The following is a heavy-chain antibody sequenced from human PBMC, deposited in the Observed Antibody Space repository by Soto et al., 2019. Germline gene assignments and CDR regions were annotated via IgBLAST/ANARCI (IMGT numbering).Heavy chain of an antibody. CDR2: IKSKTDGGTT. D-gene: IGHD2-15*01. V-gene: IGHV3-15*01. CDR1: GFTLSNAW. J-gene: IGHJ4*02. Sequence: EVQLVESGGGLVEPGGSLRLSCAASGFTLSNAWMSWVRQAPGKGLEWVGRIKSKTDGGTTEYAAPVRGRFTITRDDSKNTLDLQMSSLKTEDTAMYYCTRVNWWKLDYWGQGTLATVSS. CDR3: TRVNWWKLDY.